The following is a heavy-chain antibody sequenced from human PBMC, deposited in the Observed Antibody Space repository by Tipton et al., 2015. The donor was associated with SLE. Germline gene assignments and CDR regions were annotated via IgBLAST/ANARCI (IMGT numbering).Heavy chain of an antibody. D-gene: IGHD2-2*01. CDR1: GGSISSSSYY. J-gene: IGHJ4*02. CDR2: INHSGST. Sequence: TLSLTCTVSGGSISSSSYYWSWIRQPPGKGLEWIGEINHSGSTNYNPSLKSRVTISVDTSKNQFSLKLSSVTVADTAVYYCARGGIVVVPAAIPPTNWGQGTLVTVSS. CDR3: ARGGIVVVPAAIPPTN. V-gene: IGHV4-39*07.